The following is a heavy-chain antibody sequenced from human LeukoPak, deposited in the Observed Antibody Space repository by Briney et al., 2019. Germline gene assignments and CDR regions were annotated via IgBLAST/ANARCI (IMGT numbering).Heavy chain of an antibody. CDR3: ARGRDSSGNFDY. J-gene: IGHJ4*02. D-gene: IGHD3-22*01. CDR1: GYTFTSYD. CDR2: MNPNSGNT. Sequence: ASVKVSCKASGYTFTSYDINWVRQATGQGLEWMGWMNPNSGNTGYAQKFQGRVTMTRNTSISTAYMELSSLRSEDTAVYDCARGRDSSGNFDYWGQGTLVTVSS. V-gene: IGHV1-8*01.